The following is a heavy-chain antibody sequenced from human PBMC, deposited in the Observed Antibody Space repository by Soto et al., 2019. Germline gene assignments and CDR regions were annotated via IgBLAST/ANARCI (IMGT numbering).Heavy chain of an antibody. CDR3: ARAVASGWYRVELDY. J-gene: IGHJ4*02. Sequence: AASVKVSCKASGGTFSSYAISWVRQAPGQGLEWMGGIIPIFGTANYAQKFQGRVTITADESTSTAYMELSSLRSEDTAVYYCARAVASGWYRVELDYWGQGTLVTVSS. CDR1: GGTFSSYA. V-gene: IGHV1-69*13. CDR2: IIPIFGTA. D-gene: IGHD6-19*01.